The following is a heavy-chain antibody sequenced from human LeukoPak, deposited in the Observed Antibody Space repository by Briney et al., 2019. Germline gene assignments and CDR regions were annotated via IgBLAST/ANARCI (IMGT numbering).Heavy chain of an antibody. CDR2: ISSSSSYI. V-gene: IGHV3-21*01. Sequence: GGSLRLSCAASGFTFSSYSMNWVRQAPGEGLEWVSSISSSSSYIYYADSVKGRFTISRDNAKNSLYLQMNSLRAEDTAVYYCARLLTGYAFDIWGQGTMVTVSS. D-gene: IGHD7-27*01. CDR3: ARLLTGYAFDI. CDR1: GFTFSSYS. J-gene: IGHJ3*02.